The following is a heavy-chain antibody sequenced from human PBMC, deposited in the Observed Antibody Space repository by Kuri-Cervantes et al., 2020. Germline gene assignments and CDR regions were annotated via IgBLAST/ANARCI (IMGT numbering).Heavy chain of an antibody. CDR1: GGSVSSGSYY. CDR3: ARDDCSGGSCYSD. Sequence: ESLKISCTVSGGSVSSGSYYWSWIRQPPGKGLEWIGYIYYTGSTNYNPSLKSRVTISVDTSKNQFSLKMNSVTSSDTAVYYCARDDCSGGSCYSDWGQGALVTVSS. CDR2: IYYTGST. V-gene: IGHV4-61*01. D-gene: IGHD2-15*01. J-gene: IGHJ4*02.